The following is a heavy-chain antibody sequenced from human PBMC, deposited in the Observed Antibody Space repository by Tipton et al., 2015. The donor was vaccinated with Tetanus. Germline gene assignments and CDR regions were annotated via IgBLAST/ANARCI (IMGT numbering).Heavy chain of an antibody. CDR2: LYYSWST. CDR1: FFSIRSSS. J-gene: IGHJ6*02. CDR3: ARSYSSSWYDYGRDA. V-gene: IGHV4-59*01. D-gene: IGHD6-13*01. Sequence: LSLTCPFSFFSIRSSSWSWILQPPVKGLSFLLSLYYSWSTNYNPSLKSRVTISVDMSKNQFSLKLSSVTAADTAVYYCARSYSSSWYDYGRDAGGQGKKVT.